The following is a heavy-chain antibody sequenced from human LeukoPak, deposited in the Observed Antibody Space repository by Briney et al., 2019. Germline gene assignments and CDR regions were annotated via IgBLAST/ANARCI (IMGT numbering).Heavy chain of an antibody. J-gene: IGHJ4*02. V-gene: IGHV3-7*01. CDR1: GFSFSAYW. CDR3: GRFGYVAGVDL. CDR2: INPVGTAT. Sequence: PGESLRLSCAASGFSFSAYWMTWVRQAPGAGLEFVANINPVGTATYYADPVKGRFTISRDNAKNLVYLQMNSLRAEDTAVYHCGRFGYVAGVDLWGQGTLVTVSS. D-gene: IGHD6-19*01.